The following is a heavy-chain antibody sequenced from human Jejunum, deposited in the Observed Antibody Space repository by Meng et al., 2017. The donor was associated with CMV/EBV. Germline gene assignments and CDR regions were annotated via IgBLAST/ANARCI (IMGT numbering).Heavy chain of an antibody. V-gene: IGHV6-1*01. CDR2: TDYRSKWYN. Sequence: VQPQTSGPGLVRPAQTLSLPCAISGDSVSSSGAIWNWIRQSPSRGLEWLGKTDYRSKWYNDYAPTVKSRISINPDTSKNQFSLQLNSVTPEDTAVYYCARENGYEWYFDVWGRGTLVTVSS. J-gene: IGHJ2*01. CDR3: ARENGYEWYFDV. CDR1: GDSVSSSGAI. D-gene: IGHD6-13*01.